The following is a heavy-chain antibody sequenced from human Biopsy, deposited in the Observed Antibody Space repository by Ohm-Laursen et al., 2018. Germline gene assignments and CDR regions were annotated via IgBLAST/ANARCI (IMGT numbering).Heavy chain of an antibody. Sequence: ASVKVSCSASGYTFTTYAISWVRQAPGQGLEWMGWISTYNGNTNYAQKVQGRVTMTTDTSTSTAYMELRSLRSDDTAVYYCARGIGSMVRGVIINVNNWFDPWGQGTLVTVSS. V-gene: IGHV1-18*01. CDR3: ARGIGSMVRGVIINVNNWFDP. CDR2: ISTYNGNT. CDR1: GYTFTTYA. D-gene: IGHD3-10*01. J-gene: IGHJ5*02.